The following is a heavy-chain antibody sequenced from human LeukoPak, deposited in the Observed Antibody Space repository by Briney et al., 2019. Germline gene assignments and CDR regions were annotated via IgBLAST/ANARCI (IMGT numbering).Heavy chain of an antibody. Sequence: GASVKVSCKASGGTFSSYAISWVRQAPGQGLEWMGGIIPMFGIANYAQKFQGRVTITADESTSTAYMEMSSLRSEDTAMYYCARDDKEIEPAAILVWGQGTLVTVSS. D-gene: IGHD2-2*01. CDR2: IIPMFGIA. CDR1: GGTFSSYA. V-gene: IGHV1-69*13. CDR3: ARDDKEIEPAAILV. J-gene: IGHJ4*02.